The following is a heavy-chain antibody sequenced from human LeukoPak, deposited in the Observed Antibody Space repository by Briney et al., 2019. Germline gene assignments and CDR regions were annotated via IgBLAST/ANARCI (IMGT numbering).Heavy chain of an antibody. CDR1: GYTFSSYG. CDR2: ISAYNGNT. D-gene: IGHD6-13*01. J-gene: IGHJ4*02. Sequence: ASVTVSCKASGYTFSSYGISWVRQAPGQGLEWMGWISAYNGNTNYAQKLQGRVTLTTDTSTSTAYMELRSLRSDDTAVYFCARDAIASAGKAPLYWGQGTLVTVSS. V-gene: IGHV1-18*01. CDR3: ARDAIASAGKAPLY.